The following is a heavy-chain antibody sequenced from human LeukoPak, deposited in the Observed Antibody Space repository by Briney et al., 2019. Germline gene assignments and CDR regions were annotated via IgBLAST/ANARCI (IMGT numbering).Heavy chain of an antibody. D-gene: IGHD3-22*01. V-gene: IGHV4-59*01. CDR3: GRGYYDSSGYPRDCYYMDV. CDR2: IYYSWST. J-gene: IGHJ6*03. Sequence: SETLSLTCTVSSGSISSYYWRWMRHPPGKGRECRGYIYYSWSTNYTPSLKSRVTISVATFNKHFFQKLSPLTAGDTAVYYRGRGYYDSSGYPRDCYYMDVWGKGTTVTVSS. CDR1: SGSISSYY.